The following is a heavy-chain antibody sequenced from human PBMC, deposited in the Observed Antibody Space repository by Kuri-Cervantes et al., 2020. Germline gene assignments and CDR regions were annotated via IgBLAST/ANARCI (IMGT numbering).Heavy chain of an antibody. D-gene: IGHD3-16*01. CDR3: ARVDSIYTGPYGMDV. V-gene: IGHV1-69*02. CDR1: GGTFSSYT. J-gene: IGHJ6*02. CDR2: IIPILGIA. Sequence: SVKVSCKASGGTFSSYTISWVRQAPGQGLEWMGRIIPILGIANYAQKFQGRVTITADKSTSTAYMELSSLRSEDTAVYYCARVDSIYTGPYGMDVWGQGTTVTFSS.